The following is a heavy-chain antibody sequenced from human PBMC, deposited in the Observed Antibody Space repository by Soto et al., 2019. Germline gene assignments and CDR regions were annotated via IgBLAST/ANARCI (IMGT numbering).Heavy chain of an antibody. CDR1: GFTFTSYW. D-gene: IGHD2-2*01. Sequence: PGESLKISCKGSGFTFTSYWIAWVRQMPGKGLEWMGIIYPGDSDSSYSPSFQGQVTISADKSINTAYLHWSSLKASDTAIYYCATHEAYCSTTTCSNFDYWGQGTLVTVSS. CDR3: ATHEAYCSTTTCSNFDY. V-gene: IGHV5-51*01. CDR2: IYPGDSDS. J-gene: IGHJ4*02.